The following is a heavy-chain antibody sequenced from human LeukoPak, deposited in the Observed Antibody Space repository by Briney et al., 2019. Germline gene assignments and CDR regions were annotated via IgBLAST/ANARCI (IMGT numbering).Heavy chain of an antibody. CDR3: ARGAEGGYSYGSRMDV. Sequence: GGSLRLSCAASGFTFSSYDMHWVRQATGKGLEWVSAIGTAGDTYYPGSVKGRFTISRENAKNSLYLQMNSLRAGDTAVYYCARGAEGGYSYGSRMDVWGQGTTVTVSS. J-gene: IGHJ6*02. V-gene: IGHV3-13*04. CDR1: GFTFSSYD. D-gene: IGHD5-18*01. CDR2: IGTAGDT.